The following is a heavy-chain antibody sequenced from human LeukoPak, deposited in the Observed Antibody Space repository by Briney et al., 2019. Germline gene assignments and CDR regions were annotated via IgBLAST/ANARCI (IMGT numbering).Heavy chain of an antibody. Sequence: GGSLRLSCAASGFTFSSYAMSWVRQARGKGLEWVSAISGSGGSTYYADSVKGRFTISRDNAKNTLYLQMNSLRAEDTAVYYCAKVSSGWWDYWGQGTLVTVSS. CDR3: AKVSSGWWDY. CDR2: ISGSGGST. D-gene: IGHD6-19*01. V-gene: IGHV3-23*01. CDR1: GFTFSSYA. J-gene: IGHJ4*02.